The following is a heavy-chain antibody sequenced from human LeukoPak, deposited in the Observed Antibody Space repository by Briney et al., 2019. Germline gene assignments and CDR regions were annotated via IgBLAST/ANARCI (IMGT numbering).Heavy chain of an antibody. D-gene: IGHD1-26*01. V-gene: IGHV3-64*01. CDR3: ARGGPKRYSGSYYSDY. CDR1: GFTFSSYA. CDR2: ISSNGGST. Sequence: GGSLRLSCAASGFTFSSYAMHWVRQAPGKGLEYVSAISSNGGSTYYANSVKGRFTISRDNSKNTLHLQMGSLRAEDMAVYYCARGGPKRYSGSYYSDYWGQGTLVTVSS. J-gene: IGHJ4*02.